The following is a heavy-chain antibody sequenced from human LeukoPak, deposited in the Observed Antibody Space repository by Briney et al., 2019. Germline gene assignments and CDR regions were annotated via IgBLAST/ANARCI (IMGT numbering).Heavy chain of an antibody. CDR1: GYSFTSYW. V-gene: IGHV5-51*01. J-gene: IGHJ3*02. CDR3: ARASPYYYDSSGYYYFDI. D-gene: IGHD3-22*01. Sequence: GESLQISCKGSGYSFTSYWIGWVRQMPGKGLEWMGIIYPGDSDTRYSPSFQGQVTISADKSISTAYLQWSSLKASDTAMYYCARASPYYYDSSGYYYFDIWGQGTMVTVSS. CDR2: IYPGDSDT.